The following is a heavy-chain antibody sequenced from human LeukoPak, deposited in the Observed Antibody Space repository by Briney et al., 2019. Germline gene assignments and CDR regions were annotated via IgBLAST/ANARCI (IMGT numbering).Heavy chain of an antibody. Sequence: GGSLRLSCVASGFPFSSYAMSWVRQPPWKGLEWVASGSSSYDNTYSADSVKGRFTSFSHNSNRTTFLQMNNLRAEDTAVYYCAKDGPGSGWPDLDQWGQGSLVTVSS. CDR3: AKDGPGSGWPDLDQ. J-gene: IGHJ4*02. D-gene: IGHD6-19*01. CDR1: GFPFSSYA. V-gene: IGHV3-23*01. CDR2: GSSSYDNT.